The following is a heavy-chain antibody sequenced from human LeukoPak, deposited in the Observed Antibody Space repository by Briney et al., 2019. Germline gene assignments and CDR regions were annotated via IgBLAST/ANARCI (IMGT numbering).Heavy chain of an antibody. V-gene: IGHV3-13*01. CDR2: IGTAGDT. Sequence: GGSLRLSCAASGFTFSSYDMHWVRQATGKGLEWVSAIGTAGDTYYPGSVKGRFTISRENAKNSLYLQMNGLRAGDTAVYYCARGPLYYGMDVWGQGTTVTVSS. CDR1: GFTFSSYD. CDR3: ARGPLYYGMDV. J-gene: IGHJ6*02.